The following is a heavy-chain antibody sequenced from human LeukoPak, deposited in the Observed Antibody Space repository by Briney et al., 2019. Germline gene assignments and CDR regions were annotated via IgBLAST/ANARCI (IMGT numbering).Heavy chain of an antibody. J-gene: IGHJ4*02. CDR3: ARDQRAYCGGDCYHFDY. V-gene: IGHV1-8*01. D-gene: IGHD2-21*02. CDR1: GYTFTSYD. Sequence: ASVKVSCKASGYTFTSYDINWVRQATGQGLEWMGWMNPNSGNTGYAQKFQGRVTMTRNTSISTAYMELSSLRSEDTAVYYCARDQRAYCGGDCYHFDYWGQGTLVTVSS. CDR2: MNPNSGNT.